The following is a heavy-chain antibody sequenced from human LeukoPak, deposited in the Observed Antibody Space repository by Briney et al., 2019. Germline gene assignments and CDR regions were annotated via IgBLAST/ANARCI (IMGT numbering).Heavy chain of an antibody. J-gene: IGHJ4*02. D-gene: IGHD2-21*01. CDR1: GFTFSSYS. CDR3: AKDVVPFDY. CDR2: ISRSSIYK. V-gene: IGHV3-21*04. Sequence: GGSLRLSCAASGFTFSSYSMNWVRQAPGKGLEWVSSISRSSIYKYYADSVKGRFTISRDNSKNTLYLQMNSLRAEDTAVYYCAKDVVPFDYWGQGTLVTVSS.